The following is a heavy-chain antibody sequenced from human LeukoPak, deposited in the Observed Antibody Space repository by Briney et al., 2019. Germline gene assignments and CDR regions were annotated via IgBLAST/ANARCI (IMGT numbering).Heavy chain of an antibody. V-gene: IGHV1-46*01. CDR2: INPSGGST. D-gene: IGHD3-3*01. J-gene: IGHJ4*02. Sequence: GASVKVSCKASGYTFTSYYTHWVRQAPGQGLEWMGIINPSGGSTSYAQKFQGRVTMTRDTSTSTVYMGLNSLRAEDTAVYYCARDRGPYDFWSGLDYWGQGTLVTVSS. CDR3: ARDRGPYDFWSGLDY. CDR1: GYTFTSYY.